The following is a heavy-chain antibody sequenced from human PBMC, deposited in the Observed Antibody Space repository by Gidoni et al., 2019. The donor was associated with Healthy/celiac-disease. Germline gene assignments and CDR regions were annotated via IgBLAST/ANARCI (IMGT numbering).Heavy chain of an antibody. CDR1: GFPFSRCG. D-gene: IGHD1-20*01. CDR2: IWYDGSNK. J-gene: IGHJ3*02. CDR3: ASDYNWNDETAGGAFDI. Sequence: QVQLVESGGGVVQPGRSLRLSCAASGFPFSRCGMHWVRQAPGKGLEWVAVIWYDGSNKYYADSVKGRFTISRDNSKNTLYLQMNSLRAEDTAVYYCASDYNWNDETAGGAFDIWGQGTMVTVSS. V-gene: IGHV3-33*01.